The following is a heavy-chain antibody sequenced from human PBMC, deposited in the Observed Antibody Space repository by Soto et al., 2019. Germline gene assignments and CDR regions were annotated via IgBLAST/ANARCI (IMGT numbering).Heavy chain of an antibody. CDR2: IYYSGST. J-gene: IGHJ4*02. CDR3: ARVRGVSQWLALPYYYFDY. D-gene: IGHD6-19*01. V-gene: IGHV4-61*01. Sequence: QVQLQESGPGLVKPSETLSLTCTVSGGSVSSGSYYWSWIRQPPGKGLEWIGYIYYSGSTNYNPYRKSRVTISVDTSKNQFSLKLSSVTAADTAVYYCARVRGVSQWLALPYYYFDYWGQGTLVTVSS. CDR1: GGSVSSGSYY.